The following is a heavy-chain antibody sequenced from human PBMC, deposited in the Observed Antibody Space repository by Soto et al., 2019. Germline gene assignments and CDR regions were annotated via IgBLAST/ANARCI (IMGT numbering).Heavy chain of an antibody. CDR2: TYYRSKWYN. D-gene: IGHD3-9*01. CDR3: ARGGPGYDILTGYYQSTYYYYGMDV. J-gene: IGHJ6*02. Sequence: QSPSRGLEWLGRTYYRSKWYNDYAVSVKGRITINPDTSKNQFSLQLNSVTPEDTAVYYCARGGPGYDILTGYYQSTYYYYGMDVWGQGTTVTVSS. V-gene: IGHV6-1*01.